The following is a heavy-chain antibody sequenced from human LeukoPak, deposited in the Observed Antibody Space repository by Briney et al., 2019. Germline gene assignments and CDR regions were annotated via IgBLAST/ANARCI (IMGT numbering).Heavy chain of an antibody. V-gene: IGHV1-69*13. Sequence: ASVKVSCKASGGTFSSYAISWVRQAPGQGLEWMGGIIPIFGTANYAQKFQGRVTITADESTSTAYMELSSLRSEDTAVYYCARYRANYYDSSGYFDYWGQGTLVTVSS. J-gene: IGHJ4*02. CDR2: IIPIFGTA. D-gene: IGHD3-22*01. CDR3: ARYRANYYDSSGYFDY. CDR1: GGTFSSYA.